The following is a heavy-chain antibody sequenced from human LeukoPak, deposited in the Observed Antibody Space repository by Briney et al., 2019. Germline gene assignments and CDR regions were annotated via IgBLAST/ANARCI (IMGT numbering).Heavy chain of an antibody. V-gene: IGHV4-34*01. Sequence: SETLSLTCAVYGGSISGYYWSWIRQPPGKRLEWVGEIHYTGGTSYNPSLKSRATISIDTSKNQLSLKLSSVTAADTAVYYCARGNILSGYCFDFWGQGALVTVSS. CDR2: IHYTGGT. CDR3: ARGNILSGYCFDF. CDR1: GGSISGYY. J-gene: IGHJ4*02. D-gene: IGHD3-9*01.